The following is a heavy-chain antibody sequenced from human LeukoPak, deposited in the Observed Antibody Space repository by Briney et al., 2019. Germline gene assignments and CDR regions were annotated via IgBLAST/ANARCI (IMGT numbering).Heavy chain of an antibody. V-gene: IGHV3-30*04. J-gene: IGHJ4*02. D-gene: IGHD3-9*01. CDR2: ISYDGSNK. CDR3: ATDPDWLDYFDY. CDR1: GLTFSSYA. Sequence: GGSLRLSCAASGLTFSSYAMHWVRQAPGKGLEWVAVISYDGSNKYYADSVKGRFTISRDNSKNTLYLQMNSLRAEDTAVYYCATDPDWLDYFDYWGQGTLVTVSS.